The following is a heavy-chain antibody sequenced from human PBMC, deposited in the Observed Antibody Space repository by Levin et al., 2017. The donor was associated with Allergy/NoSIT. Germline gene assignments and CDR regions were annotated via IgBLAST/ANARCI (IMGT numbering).Heavy chain of an antibody. CDR2: ISGSGGST. D-gene: IGHD4-23*01. V-gene: IGHV3-23*01. Sequence: LSLTCAASGFTFSNYGMTWVRQAPGKGLEWVAAISGSGGSTYYVDSVKGRFTISRDNSKNTLYLQMNSLRAEDTAVYFCAKRDYGGNGGLDYWGQGTMVSVSS. CDR3: AKRDYGGNGGLDY. CDR1: GFTFSNYG. J-gene: IGHJ4*02.